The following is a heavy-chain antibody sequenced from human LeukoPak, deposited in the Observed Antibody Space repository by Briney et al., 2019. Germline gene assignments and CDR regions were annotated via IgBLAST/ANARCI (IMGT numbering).Heavy chain of an antibody. J-gene: IGHJ4*02. Sequence: GSLRLSCAASGFTFSTYEMNWVRQAPGKGLEWVSYISSSGNTIYYADSVKGRFTISRDNAKNSLYLQMNSLRAEDTAVYYCARGGSGWYVASFDYWGQGTLVTVSS. CDR1: GFTFSTYE. CDR3: ARGGSGWYVASFDY. V-gene: IGHV3-48*03. CDR2: ISSSGNTI. D-gene: IGHD6-19*01.